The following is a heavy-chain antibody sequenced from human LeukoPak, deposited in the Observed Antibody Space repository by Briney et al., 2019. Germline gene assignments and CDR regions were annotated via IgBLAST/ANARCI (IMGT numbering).Heavy chain of an antibody. V-gene: IGHV1-2*02. D-gene: IGHD6-13*01. CDR2: INPNSGGT. CDR1: GYTFTGYY. J-gene: IGHJ4*02. CDR3: ARESSSSAVDY. Sequence: ASVKVSCTASGYTFTGYYMHWVRQAPGRGLEWMGWINPNSGGTNYAQKFQGRVTMTRDTSISTAYMELSRLRSDDTAVYYCARESSSSAVDYWGQGTLVTVSS.